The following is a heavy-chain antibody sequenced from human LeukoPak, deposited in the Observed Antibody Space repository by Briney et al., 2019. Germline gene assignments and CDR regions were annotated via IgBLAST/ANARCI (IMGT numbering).Heavy chain of an antibody. CDR2: IYSGGST. D-gene: IGHD3-16*01. J-gene: IGHJ4*02. V-gene: IGHV3-66*01. CDR3: ARKGGRLDVDY. CDR1: GFTVSSNY. Sequence: GGSLRLSCAASGFTVSSNYMSWVRQAPGKGLEWVSVIYSGGSTYYADSVKGRFTISRDNAKSTLYLQMNSLRAEDTAVYYCARKGGRLDVDYWGQGTLVTVSS.